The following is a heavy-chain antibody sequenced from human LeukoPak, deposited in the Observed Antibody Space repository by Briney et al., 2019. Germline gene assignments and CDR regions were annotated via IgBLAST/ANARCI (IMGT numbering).Heavy chain of an antibody. CDR2: ISAYNGNT. CDR3: ARGAAVAAAGTYWFDP. V-gene: IGHV1-18*01. Sequence: ASVKVSCKASGYTFTSYGISWVRQAPGQGLEWMGWISAYNGNTNYAQKLQGRVTMTTDTSTSTAYMELRSLRSDDTAVYYCARGAAVAAAGTYWFDPWGQGTLVTVSS. D-gene: IGHD6-13*01. J-gene: IGHJ5*02. CDR1: GYTFTSYG.